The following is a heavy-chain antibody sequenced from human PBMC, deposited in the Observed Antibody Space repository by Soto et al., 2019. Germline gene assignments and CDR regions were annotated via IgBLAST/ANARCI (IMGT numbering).Heavy chain of an antibody. CDR2: IYHSGST. J-gene: IGHJ5*02. Sequence: PSETLSLTCAVSGGSISSGGYSWSWIRQPPGKGLEWIGYIYHSGSTYYNPSLKSRVTISVDRSKNQFSLKLSSVTAADTAVYYCARDHNTETSYYYDNSGLPFDPWGQGTLVTVSS. CDR3: ARDHNTETSYYYDNSGLPFDP. V-gene: IGHV4-30-2*01. D-gene: IGHD3-22*01. CDR1: GGSISSGGYS.